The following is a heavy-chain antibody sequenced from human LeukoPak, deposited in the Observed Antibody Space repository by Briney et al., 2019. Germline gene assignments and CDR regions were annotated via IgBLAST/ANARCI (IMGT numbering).Heavy chain of an antibody. CDR2: IFYTGST. V-gene: IGHV4-39*07. J-gene: IGHJ2*01. CDR3: ARVYYSSSYDYWYFDL. CDR1: GGSISSSSYY. Sequence: SETLSLTCTVSGGSISSSSYYWGWIRQPPGKGLEWIGSIFYTGSTYYNPSLKSRVTISVDTSKNQFSLKLSSVTAADTAVYYCARVYYSSSYDYWYFDLWGRGTLVTVSS. D-gene: IGHD6-13*01.